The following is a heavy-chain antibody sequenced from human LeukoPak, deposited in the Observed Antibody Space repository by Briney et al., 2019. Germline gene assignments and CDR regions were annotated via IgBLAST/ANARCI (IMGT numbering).Heavy chain of an antibody. CDR1: GFTFSSYE. D-gene: IGHD4-23*01. J-gene: IGHJ6*03. Sequence: GGSLRLSCAASGFTFSSYEMHWVRQAPGKGLEWVSYISSSGSTIYYADSVKGRFTISRDNAKNSLYLQMNSLRAEDTAVYYCARAYGGTFYYYYYMDVWGKGTTVTISS. V-gene: IGHV3-48*03. CDR2: ISSSGSTI. CDR3: ARAYGGTFYYYYYMDV.